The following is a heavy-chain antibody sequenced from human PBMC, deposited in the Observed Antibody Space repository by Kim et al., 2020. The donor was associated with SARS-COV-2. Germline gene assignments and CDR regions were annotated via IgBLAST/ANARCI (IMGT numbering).Heavy chain of an antibody. CDR2: IIPIFGTA. D-gene: IGHD6-13*01. CDR1: GGTFSSYA. V-gene: IGHV1-69*13. CDR3: AREGIAAAGFDY. Sequence: SVKVSCKASGGTFSSYAISWVRQAPGQGLEWMGGIIPIFGTANYAEKFQGRVTITADESTSTAYMELSRLRSEDTAVYYCAREGIAAAGFDYWGQGTLLTASS. J-gene: IGHJ4*02.